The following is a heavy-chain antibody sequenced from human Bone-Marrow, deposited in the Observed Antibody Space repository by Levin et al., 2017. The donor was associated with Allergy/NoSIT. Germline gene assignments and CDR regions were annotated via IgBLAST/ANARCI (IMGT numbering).Heavy chain of an antibody. CDR3: ARGLSWGGYHYYDR. D-gene: IGHD5-12*01. CDR2: IYNSGTT. J-gene: IGHJ5*02. CDR1: GGSFSSGGHS. Sequence: SQTLSLTCAVSGGSFSSGGHSWTWIRQASGRGLEWIGYIYNSGTTYYNPSLESRVTISLDRSKNQVSLKLRSVTAAGTAVYFCARGLSWGGYHYYDRWGQGTLVSVSS. V-gene: IGHV4-30-2*01.